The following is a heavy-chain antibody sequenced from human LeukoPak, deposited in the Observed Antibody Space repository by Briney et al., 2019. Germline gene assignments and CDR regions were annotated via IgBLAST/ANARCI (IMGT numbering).Heavy chain of an antibody. CDR1: GGSFSGYY. CDR3: AGAGKLFRGILNATQLRY. CDR2: IKHSGST. D-gene: IGHD3-10*01. J-gene: IGHJ4*02. Sequence: SETLSLTCAVSGGSFSGYYWRWIRQPPGKGLEWMGNIKHSGSTNYNPSLKSRVTISVDTSTNQFSQKLSSVTAADKAVYYCAGAGKLFRGILNATQLRYWGQGTLVTVSS. V-gene: IGHV4-34*01.